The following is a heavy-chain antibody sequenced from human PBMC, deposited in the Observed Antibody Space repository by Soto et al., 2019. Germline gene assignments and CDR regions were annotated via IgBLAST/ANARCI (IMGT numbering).Heavy chain of an antibody. J-gene: IGHJ4*02. V-gene: IGHV3-48*03. Sequence: SLRLSCASSGFPFSSYEMNWVRQAPGKGLQWVSYISASGSTVSYADSVKGRFTISRDKAKNSLSLQMNSLRLEDTAVYYCARDSDLDYWGQGVLVTAPQ. CDR1: GFPFSSYE. CDR2: ISASGSTV. CDR3: ARDSDLDY.